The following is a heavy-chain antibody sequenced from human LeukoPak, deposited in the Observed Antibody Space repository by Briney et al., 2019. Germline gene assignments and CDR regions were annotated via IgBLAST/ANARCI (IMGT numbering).Heavy chain of an antibody. V-gene: IGHV4-30-2*02. CDR3: ASGIAAAGNFDY. J-gene: IGHJ4*02. Sequence: SQTLSLTCTVSGGSISSGGYYWSWIRQPPGKGLEWIGYIYHSGSTYYNPSLKSRVTISVDTSKNQFSLKLSSVTAADTAVYYCASGIAAAGNFDYWGQGTLVTVSS. D-gene: IGHD6-13*01. CDR2: IYHSGST. CDR1: GGSISSGGYY.